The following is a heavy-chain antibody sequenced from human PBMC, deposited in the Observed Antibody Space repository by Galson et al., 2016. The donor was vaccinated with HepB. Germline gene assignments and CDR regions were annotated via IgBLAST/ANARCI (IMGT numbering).Heavy chain of an antibody. Sequence: SLRLSCAASGFSVSSNYLCWVRQGPGKGLEWVSVIYSRGNTYYADSVKGRFTPSRDSSKNTLYLQMDSLRAEDTAVYYCARASTGSLDYWGQGTLVTVSS. CDR3: ARASTGSLDY. CDR2: IYSRGNT. CDR1: GFSVSSNY. D-gene: IGHD1-1*01. J-gene: IGHJ4*02. V-gene: IGHV3-53*01.